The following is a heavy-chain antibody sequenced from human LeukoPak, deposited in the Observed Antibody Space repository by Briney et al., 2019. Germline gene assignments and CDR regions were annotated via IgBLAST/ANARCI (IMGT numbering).Heavy chain of an antibody. D-gene: IGHD3-16*01. Sequence: SVRVSCKASGGTFSSYAISWVRQAPGQGLEWVGRIIPIFGTANYAQKFQGRVTITTDESTSTAYMELSSLRSVDTAVYYRARETLGEDKYYFDYWGQGTLVTVSS. J-gene: IGHJ4*02. V-gene: IGHV1-69*05. CDR3: ARETLGEDKYYFDY. CDR2: IIPIFGTA. CDR1: GGTFSSYA.